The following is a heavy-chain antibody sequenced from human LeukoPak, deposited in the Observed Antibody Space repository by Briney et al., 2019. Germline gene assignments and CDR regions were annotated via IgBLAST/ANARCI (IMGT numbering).Heavy chain of an antibody. D-gene: IGHD2-8*01. CDR2: ISYDGSNK. J-gene: IGHJ4*02. Sequence: GRSLRLSCAASGFTFSSYAMHWVRQAPGKGLEWVAVISYDGSNKYYADSVKGRFTISRDNSKNTLYLQMNSLRAKDTAVYYCAANGVLDYWGQGTLVTVSS. V-gene: IGHV3-30-3*01. CDR1: GFTFSSYA. CDR3: AANGVLDY.